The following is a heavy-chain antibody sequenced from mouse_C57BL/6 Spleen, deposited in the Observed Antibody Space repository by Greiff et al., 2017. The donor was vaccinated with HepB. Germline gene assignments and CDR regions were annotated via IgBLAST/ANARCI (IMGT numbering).Heavy chain of an antibody. CDR3: ARDYHYYGSSYTVFDY. CDR1: GFTFSDYY. D-gene: IGHD1-1*01. CDR2: INYDGSST. Sequence: EVMLVESEGGLVQPGSSMKLSCTASGFTFSDYYMAWVRQVPEKGLEWVANINYDGSSTYYLDSLKSRFIISRDNAKNILYLQMSSLKSEDTATYYCARDYHYYGSSYTVFDYWGQGTTLTVSS. V-gene: IGHV5-16*01. J-gene: IGHJ2*01.